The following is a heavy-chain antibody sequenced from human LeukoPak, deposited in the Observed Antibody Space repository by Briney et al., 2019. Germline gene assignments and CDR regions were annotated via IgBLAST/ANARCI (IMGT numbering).Heavy chain of an antibody. D-gene: IGHD3-16*01. J-gene: IGHJ3*02. V-gene: IGHV4-59*01. CDR1: GGSISSYY. CDR2: IYYSGST. CDR3: ARVWGDAFDI. Sequence: PSETLSLTCTVSGGSISSYYWSWIRQPPGKGLEWIGYIYYSGSTNYNPSLKSRVTISVDTSKNQFSLKLSPVTAADTAVYYCARVWGDAFDIWGQGTMVTVSS.